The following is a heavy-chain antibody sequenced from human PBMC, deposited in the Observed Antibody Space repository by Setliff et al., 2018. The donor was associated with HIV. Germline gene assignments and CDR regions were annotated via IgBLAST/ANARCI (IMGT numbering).Heavy chain of an antibody. CDR2: IYHSGST. CDR3: ARRGSLQSSNFDY. Sequence: PSETLSLTCTVSGGSIRNYYWSWIRQPPGKGLEWIGYIYHSGSTNYNPSLKSRVSISVDTSKNQFSLKLSSVTAADTAVYYCARRGSLQSSNFDYWGQGTRVTVSS. CDR1: GGSIRNYY. D-gene: IGHD4-4*01. V-gene: IGHV4-59*08. J-gene: IGHJ4*02.